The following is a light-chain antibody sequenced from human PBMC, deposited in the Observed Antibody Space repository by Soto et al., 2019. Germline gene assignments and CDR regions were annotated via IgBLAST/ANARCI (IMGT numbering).Light chain of an antibody. J-gene: IGKJ4*01. V-gene: IGKV1-39*01. Sequence: DIQMTQSPSSLSASVGDRITISCRASQTIYSFLNWYQHKPGKAPRLLMYGASSSKIGVPSRFRGSGSGTEFTLTISNLQPDDSATYFCQQSHSAPLTFGGGTRVEI. CDR2: GAS. CDR3: QQSHSAPLT. CDR1: QTIYSF.